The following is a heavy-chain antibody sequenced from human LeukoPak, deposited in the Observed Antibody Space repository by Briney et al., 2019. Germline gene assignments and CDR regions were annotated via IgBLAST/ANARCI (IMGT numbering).Heavy chain of an antibody. V-gene: IGHV3-21*01. CDR3: AREHSGYENAFDI. J-gene: IGHJ3*02. Sequence: GGSLRLSCAASGFTFSGYSMNWVRQAPGKGLEWVSSISSSSSYIYYADSVKGRFTISRDNAKNSLYLQMNSLRAEDTAVYYCAREHSGYENAFDIWGQGTMVTVSS. CDR1: GFTFSGYS. D-gene: IGHD5-12*01. CDR2: ISSSSSYI.